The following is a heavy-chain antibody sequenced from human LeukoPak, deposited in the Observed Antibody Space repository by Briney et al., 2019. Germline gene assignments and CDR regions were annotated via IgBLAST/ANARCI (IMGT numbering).Heavy chain of an antibody. V-gene: IGHV3-23*01. CDR1: GFTFSSYA. D-gene: IGHD6-13*01. CDR2: ISGSGGST. CDR3: ARIGYSSSSFDF. J-gene: IGHJ4*02. Sequence: GGSLRLSCAASGFTFSSYAMSWVRQAPGKGLEWVSAISGSGGSTYYADSVKGRFTISRDNAKNSVYLQVNSLRAEDTGIYYCARIGYSSSSFDFWGQGSLVTVSS.